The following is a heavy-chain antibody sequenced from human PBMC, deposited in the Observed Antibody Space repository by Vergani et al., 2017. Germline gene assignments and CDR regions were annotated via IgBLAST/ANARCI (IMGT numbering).Heavy chain of an antibody. V-gene: IGHV5-51*01. J-gene: IGHJ6*02. CDR2: IYPGDSDT. Sequence: EVQLVQSGAEVKKPGESLTIPCKGSGYSFTSYRIGWVRQMTGKGLVWLGLIYPGDSDTRYSPSFQGQVTISADKSINTAYLQLSSLQASDPAMYYCARQMQLWSPTTLNYYGMDVWGQGTTVTVSS. D-gene: IGHD5-18*01. CDR3: ARQMQLWSPTTLNYYGMDV. CDR1: GYSFTSYR.